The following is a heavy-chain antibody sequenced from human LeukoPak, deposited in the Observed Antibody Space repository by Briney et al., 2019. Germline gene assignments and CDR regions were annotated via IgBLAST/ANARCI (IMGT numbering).Heavy chain of an antibody. V-gene: IGHV3-74*01. CDR1: GFFTFNNYW. D-gene: IGHD3-22*01. Sequence: PGGSLRLSCAASGFFTFNNYWMHWVRQAPGKGLVWVSRINTDGSTTNYADSVKGRFTISRDNAKNILYLQMNSLRVEDTAVYYCARAYNSGLDYWGQGTLVTVCS. CDR3: ARAYNSGLDY. J-gene: IGHJ4*02. CDR2: INTDGSTT.